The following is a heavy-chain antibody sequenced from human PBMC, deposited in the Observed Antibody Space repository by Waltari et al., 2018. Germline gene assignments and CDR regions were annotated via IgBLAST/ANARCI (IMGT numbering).Heavy chain of an antibody. CDR1: GFTFSSYW. CDR3: ARERYNWNDGAHFDY. V-gene: IGHV3-7*04. CDR2: IKQDGSEK. D-gene: IGHD1-1*01. Sequence: EVQLVESGGGLVQPGGSLRLSCAASGFTFSSYWMSWVRQAPGKGLEWVANIKQDGSEKYYVDAVKGRFTISRDNAKNSLYLQMNSLRAEDTAVYYCARERYNWNDGAHFDYWGQGTLVTVSS. J-gene: IGHJ4*02.